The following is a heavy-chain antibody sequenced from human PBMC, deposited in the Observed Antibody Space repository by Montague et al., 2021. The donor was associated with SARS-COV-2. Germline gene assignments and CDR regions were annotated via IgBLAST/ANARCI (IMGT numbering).Heavy chain of an antibody. CDR1: GASISTGAYY. D-gene: IGHD2-15*01. CDR3: ARGGGYCSGGSCYYWFDP. V-gene: IGHV4-61*08. J-gene: IGHJ5*02. Sequence: SETLSLTCTVSGASISTGAYYWNWIRQPPGKGLEWIGYIYNSGTTNYNPSVKSRVTISVDTSKNQFSLKLNSVTAADTAVYYCARGGGYCSGGSCYYWFDPWGQGTLVTVSS. CDR2: IYNSGTT.